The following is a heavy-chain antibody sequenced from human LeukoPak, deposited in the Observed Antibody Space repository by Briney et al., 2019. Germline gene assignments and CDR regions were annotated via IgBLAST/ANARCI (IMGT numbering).Heavy chain of an antibody. CDR1: GYSFTNFW. CDR3: ARVGSGATPFDY. J-gene: IGHJ4*02. D-gene: IGHD1-26*01. V-gene: IGHV5-51*01. CDR2: IYPGDSHT. Sequence: GESLKISCNGYGYSFTNFWIGWVRQMPGKGLEWMGIIYPGDSHTRHSPSFQGQVTITADKSINTAYLQWSSLKASDTAMYYCARVGSGATPFDYWGQGTLVTVPS.